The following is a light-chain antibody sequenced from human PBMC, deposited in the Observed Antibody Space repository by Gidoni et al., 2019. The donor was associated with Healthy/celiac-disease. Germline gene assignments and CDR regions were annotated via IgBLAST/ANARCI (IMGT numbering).Light chain of an antibody. CDR1: QSVSSSY. Sequence: DIVLAPSPGTLSLSPGERATLSCRASQSVSSSYLAWYQQKPGQAPRLLIYGAASRATGIPDRFSGSGSGTDVTLTISRLEPEDFAVYYCQQYGSSSWTFGQGTKVEIK. CDR3: QQYGSSSWT. V-gene: IGKV3-20*01. J-gene: IGKJ1*01. CDR2: GAA.